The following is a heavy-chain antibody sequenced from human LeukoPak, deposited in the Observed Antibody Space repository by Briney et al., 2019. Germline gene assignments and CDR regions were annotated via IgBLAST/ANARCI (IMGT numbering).Heavy chain of an antibody. CDR3: ARFYCSGGSCYSTNYYYMDV. J-gene: IGHJ6*03. CDR2: INHSGST. Sequence: SETLSLTCAVYGGSFSGYYWSWIRQPPGKGLEWIGEINHSGSTNYNPSLKSRVTISVDTSKNQFSLKLSSVTAADTAVYYCARFYCSGGSCYSTNYYYMDVWGKGTTVTVSS. D-gene: IGHD2-15*01. CDR1: GGSFSGYY. V-gene: IGHV4-34*01.